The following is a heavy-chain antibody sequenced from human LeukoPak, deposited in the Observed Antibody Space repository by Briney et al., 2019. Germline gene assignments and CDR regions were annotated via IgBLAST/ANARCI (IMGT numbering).Heavy chain of an antibody. J-gene: IGHJ4*02. Sequence: GGSLRLSCAASGFTVSSNYMSWVRQAPGKGLEWVSVIYSGGSTYYADSVKGRFTISRDNSKNTLYLQMNSLRAEDTAVYYCAREPPYSSSYDYWGQGTLVTVSS. V-gene: IGHV3-66*01. CDR3: AREPPYSSSYDY. CDR2: IYSGGST. CDR1: GFTVSSNY. D-gene: IGHD6-13*01.